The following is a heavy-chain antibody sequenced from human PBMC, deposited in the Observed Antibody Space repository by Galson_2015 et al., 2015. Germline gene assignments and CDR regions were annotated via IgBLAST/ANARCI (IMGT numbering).Heavy chain of an antibody. J-gene: IGHJ5*02. CDR2: IIPIFGTA. Sequence: SVKVSCKASGGTFSSYAISWVRQAPGQGLEWMRGIIPIFGTANYAQKFQGRVTITADESTSTAYMELSSLRSEDTAVYYCARDISASHIPGGGRQGFDPWGPGTLVTVSS. CDR1: GGTFSSYA. D-gene: IGHD2-15*01. V-gene: IGHV1-69*13. CDR3: ARDISASHIPGGGRQGFDP.